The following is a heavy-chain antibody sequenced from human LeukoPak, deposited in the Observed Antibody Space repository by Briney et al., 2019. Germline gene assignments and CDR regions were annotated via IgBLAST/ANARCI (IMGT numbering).Heavy chain of an antibody. CDR2: IYYSGST. D-gene: IGHD3-10*01. CDR1: GGPISSYY. V-gene: IGHV4-59*01. Sequence: SETLSLTCTVSGGPISSYYWSWIRQPPGKGLEWIGYIYYSGSTNYNPSLKSRVTISVDTSKNQFSLKLSSVTAADTAVYYCARGAVLLWFGELSAPRTNWFDPWGQGTLVTVSS. CDR3: ARGAVLLWFGELSAPRTNWFDP. J-gene: IGHJ5*02.